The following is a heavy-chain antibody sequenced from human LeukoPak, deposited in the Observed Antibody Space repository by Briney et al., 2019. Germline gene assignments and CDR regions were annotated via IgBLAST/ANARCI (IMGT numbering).Heavy chain of an antibody. CDR2: IDWNGSST. V-gene: IGHV3-20*04. CDR3: ARDADYYFDQ. J-gene: IGHJ4*02. CDR1: GFTFDDYG. Sequence: PGGSLRLSCAASGFTFDDYGMSWVRQAPGKGLEWVSSIDWNGSSTGYVDSVKGRFTISRDNAKNSLYLQMNSLRAEDTALYYCARDADYYFDQWRQGTLVTVSS.